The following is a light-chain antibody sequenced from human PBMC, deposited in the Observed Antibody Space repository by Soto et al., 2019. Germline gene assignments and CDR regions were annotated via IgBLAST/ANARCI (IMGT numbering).Light chain of an antibody. CDR2: ASS. V-gene: IGKV1-39*01. Sequence: IQMTQSPSSLSASVGDRISITCRASQTIGTYLNWYQQIPGKAPKLLIYASSSLQTGVPSRFSGSGSGTHLTLTINSLQPEDFGTYYCQQSFNLPRTFGPGTRVETK. CDR3: QQSFNLPRT. J-gene: IGKJ1*01. CDR1: QTIGTY.